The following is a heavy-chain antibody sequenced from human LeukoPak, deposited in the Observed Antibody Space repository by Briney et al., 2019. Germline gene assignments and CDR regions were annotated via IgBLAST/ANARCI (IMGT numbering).Heavy chain of an antibody. CDR3: ARREENSYGFDY. Sequence: GESLKISFKGSGXRFTSYCIGWVRQMPGKGLEWMGIIYPGDSDTRYSPSFQGQVTISADKSISTAYLQWSSLKASDTAMYYCARREENSYGFDYWGQGTLVTVSS. CDR2: IYPGDSDT. J-gene: IGHJ4*02. CDR1: GXRFTSYC. V-gene: IGHV5-51*01. D-gene: IGHD5-18*01.